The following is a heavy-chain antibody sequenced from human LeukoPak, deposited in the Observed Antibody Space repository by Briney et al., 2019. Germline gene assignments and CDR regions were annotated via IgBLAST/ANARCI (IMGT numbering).Heavy chain of an antibody. CDR1: GGPISSGSYY. CDR3: AREVGDYGDYVGDY. J-gene: IGHJ4*02. CDR2: IYTSGST. D-gene: IGHD4-17*01. V-gene: IGHV4-61*02. Sequence: SETLSLTCTVSGGPISSGSYYWSWIRQPAGKGLEWIGRIYTSGSTNYNPSLKSRVTISVDTSKNQFSLKLSSVTAADTAVYYCAREVGDYGDYVGDYWGQGTLVTVSS.